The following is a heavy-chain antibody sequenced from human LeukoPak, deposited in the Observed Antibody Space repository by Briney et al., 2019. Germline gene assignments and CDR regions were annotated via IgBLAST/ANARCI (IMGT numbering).Heavy chain of an antibody. CDR2: ISGSGGST. Sequence: GGSLRLSCAASGFTFSSYAMSWVRQAPGKGLEWVSAISGSGGSTYYADSVKGRFTISRDNSKNTLCLQMNSLRAEDTAVYYCAKDPLWGGSSWRYWGQGTLVTVSS. D-gene: IGHD6-13*01. CDR3: AKDPLWGGSSWRY. CDR1: GFTFSSYA. V-gene: IGHV3-23*01. J-gene: IGHJ4*02.